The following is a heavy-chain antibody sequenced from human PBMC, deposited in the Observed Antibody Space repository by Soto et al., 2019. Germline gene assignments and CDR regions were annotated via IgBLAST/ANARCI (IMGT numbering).Heavy chain of an antibody. CDR3: ARGPYVTGGSGSAYGMDV. D-gene: IGHD3-10*01. V-gene: IGHV5-10-1*01. J-gene: IGHJ6*02. CDR2: IDPSDSYT. CDR1: GYSFTSYW. Sequence: GESLKISCKGSGYSFTSYWIAWVRQMPGKGLEWMGRIDPSDSYTNYSPSFQGHVTISADKSISTAYLQWSSLKASDTAMYYCARGPYVTGGSGSAYGMDVWGQGTTVTVSS.